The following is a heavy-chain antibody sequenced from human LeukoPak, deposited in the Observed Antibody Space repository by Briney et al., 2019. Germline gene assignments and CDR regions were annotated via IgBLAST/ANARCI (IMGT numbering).Heavy chain of an antibody. J-gene: IGHJ3*02. V-gene: IGHV1-69*05. CDR2: IIPIVGTA. Sequence: SVKLSCKASGGTFSSYAISWVRQAPGQGLEWMGGIIPIVGTANYAQKFQGRVTITTDESTSTAYMELSSLRSEDTAVYYCARTYYYDSSAPLAFDIWGQGTMVTVSS. D-gene: IGHD3-22*01. CDR1: GGTFSSYA. CDR3: ARTYYYDSSAPLAFDI.